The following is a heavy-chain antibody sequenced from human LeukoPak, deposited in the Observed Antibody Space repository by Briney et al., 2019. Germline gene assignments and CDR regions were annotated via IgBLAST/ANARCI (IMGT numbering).Heavy chain of an antibody. CDR1: GFTFSSYG. CDR2: ISYDGSNK. V-gene: IGHV3-30*18. J-gene: IGHJ6*02. CDR3: AKEMASSSWYGYYYYGMDV. D-gene: IGHD6-13*01. Sequence: GRSLRLSCAASGFTFSSYGMHWVRQAPGKGLEWVAVISYDGSNKYYADSVKGRFTISRDNSKNTLYLQMNSLRAEDTAVYYCAKEMASSSWYGYYYYGMDVWGQGTAVTVSS.